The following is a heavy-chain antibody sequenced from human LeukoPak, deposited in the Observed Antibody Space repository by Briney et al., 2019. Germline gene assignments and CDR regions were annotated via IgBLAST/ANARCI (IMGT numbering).Heavy chain of an antibody. CDR2: ISVSGGGT. CDR1: GFTFSSYE. CDR3: ARRGIVLGAAPVLKYSFDY. V-gene: IGHV3-23*01. D-gene: IGHD1-26*01. J-gene: IGHJ4*02. Sequence: GGSLRLSCAASGFTFSSYEMNWVRQAPGKGLEWVSSISVSGGGTYYADSVKGRFTISRDNSKNTLYLQMNSLSAEDTAVYYCARRGIVLGAAPVLKYSFDYWGQGTLVTVSS.